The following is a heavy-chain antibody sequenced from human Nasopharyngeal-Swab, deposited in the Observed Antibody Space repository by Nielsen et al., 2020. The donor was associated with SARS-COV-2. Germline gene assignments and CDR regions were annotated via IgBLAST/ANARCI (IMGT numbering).Heavy chain of an antibody. D-gene: IGHD6-19*01. CDR1: GFTFSNSD. CDR3: TKDSGWLATF. Sequence: GESLELSWAASGFTFSNSDMSWVRQAPGKGLEWVSGIARSGTTTYYADSVKGRFTISRDNSKNTLYLQMNSLRAEDTALYYCTKDSGWLATFWGQGTAVTVSS. J-gene: IGHJ6*02. CDR2: IARSGTTT. V-gene: IGHV3-23*01.